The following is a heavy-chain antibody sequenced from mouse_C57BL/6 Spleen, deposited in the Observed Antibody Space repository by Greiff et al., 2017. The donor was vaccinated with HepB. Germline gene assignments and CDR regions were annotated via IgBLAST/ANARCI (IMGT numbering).Heavy chain of an antibody. CDR2: IDPSDSDT. J-gene: IGHJ1*03. CDR1: GYTFTSYW. V-gene: IGHV1-52*01. CDR3: AREREDGGSFDV. Sequence: QVQLQQPGAELVRPGSSVKLSCKASGYTFTSYWMHWVKQRPIQGLEWIGNIDPSDSDTHYNQKFKDKATLTVDKSSSTAYMQLSSLTSEDSAVYYGAREREDGGSFDVWGTGTTVTVSS.